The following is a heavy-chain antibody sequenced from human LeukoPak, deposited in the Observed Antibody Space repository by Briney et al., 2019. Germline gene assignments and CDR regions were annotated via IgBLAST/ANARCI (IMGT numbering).Heavy chain of an antibody. CDR1: GFTFSSYW. V-gene: IGHV3-21*01. CDR2: ISSSSSYI. D-gene: IGHD5-12*01. J-gene: IGHJ4*02. Sequence: GGSLRLSCAASGFTFSSYWMHWVRQAPGKGLEWVSSISSSSSYIYYADSVKGRFTISRDNAKNSLYLQMNSLRAEDTAVYYCARDRYSGYDWSHWGQGTLVTVSS. CDR3: ARDRYSGYDWSH.